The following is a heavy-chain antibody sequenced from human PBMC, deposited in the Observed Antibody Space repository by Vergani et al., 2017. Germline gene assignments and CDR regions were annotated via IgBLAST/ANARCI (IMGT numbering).Heavy chain of an antibody. V-gene: IGHV3-30*02. CDR2: IQFDGSNQ. Sequence: QVQLVESGGGVVQRGGSLRLYCATSGFTLSNYDMQWIRQGPGKGVEFVACIQFDGSNQYYANSVKGRFTLSRDFSKNTLYLQMNSLRTDDTATYYCAKHFRGWGIDYWGQGTQVIVSS. J-gene: IGHJ4*02. D-gene: IGHD3-16*01. CDR1: GFTLSNYD. CDR3: AKHFRGWGIDY.